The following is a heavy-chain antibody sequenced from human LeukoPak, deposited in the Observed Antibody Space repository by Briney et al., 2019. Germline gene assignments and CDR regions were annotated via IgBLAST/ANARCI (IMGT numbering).Heavy chain of an antibody. D-gene: IGHD3-3*01. CDR2: IKQDGSEK. V-gene: IGHV3-7*01. CDR3: ARDSFYHFWSGLFDY. J-gene: IGHJ4*02. Sequence: PGGSLRLSCAASGFTFSSYWMSWVRQAPVKGLEWVANIKQDGSEKYYVDSVKGRFTISRDNAKNSLYLQMNSLRAEDTAVYYCARDSFYHFWSGLFDYWGQGTLVTVSS. CDR1: GFTFSSYW.